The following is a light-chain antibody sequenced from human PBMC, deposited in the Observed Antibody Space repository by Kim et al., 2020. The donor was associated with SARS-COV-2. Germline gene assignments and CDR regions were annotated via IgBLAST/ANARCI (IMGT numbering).Light chain of an antibody. CDR3: QQYNRWPYT. V-gene: IGKV3-15*01. CDR1: QSGSTN. Sequence: SVSPGERATLFCRASQSGSTNVAWYQQKPGQAPRLLIFGASPRATGVPARFSGSGSGTDFTLTIGGLQSEDFAVYFCQQYNRWPYTFGQGTKLEI. J-gene: IGKJ2*01. CDR2: GAS.